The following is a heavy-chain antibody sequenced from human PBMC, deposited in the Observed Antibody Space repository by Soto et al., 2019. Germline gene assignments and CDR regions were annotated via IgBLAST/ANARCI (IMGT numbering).Heavy chain of an antibody. CDR1: WGTSVDYY. Sequence: PFETLSLPCSVLWGTSVDYYWSRIRQPPRKGLERIGYIYYSESTNYNPSLKSRVTISVDTSKNQFSLRLSSVTAADTAVYYCARGTENWNDATNYFYYYGLDVWGQGTTVTVSS. V-gene: IGHV4-59*01. D-gene: IGHD1-1*01. CDR2: IYYSEST. CDR3: ARGTENWNDATNYFYYYGLDV. J-gene: IGHJ6*02.